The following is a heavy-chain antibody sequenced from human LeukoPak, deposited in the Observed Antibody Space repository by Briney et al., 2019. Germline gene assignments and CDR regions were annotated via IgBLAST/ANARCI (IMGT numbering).Heavy chain of an antibody. J-gene: IGHJ5*02. CDR2: IFYSGST. CDR1: SGSISTSNYY. V-gene: IGHV4-39*01. D-gene: IGHD3-16*01. Sequence: SETLSLTCTVSSGSISTSNYYWGWVRQPPGKALEWIGNIFYSGSTYYNPSLKSRVTISVDTSKNQFSLKLSSVTAADTAVYYCARVKIWGVVRPNWFDPWGQGTLVTVSS. CDR3: ARVKIWGVVRPNWFDP.